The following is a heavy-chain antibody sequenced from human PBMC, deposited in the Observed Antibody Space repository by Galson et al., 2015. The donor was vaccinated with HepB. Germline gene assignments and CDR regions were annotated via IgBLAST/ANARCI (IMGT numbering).Heavy chain of an antibody. J-gene: IGHJ4*02. D-gene: IGHD3-9*01. CDR1: GYTFTSYG. CDR2: ISAYNGNT. V-gene: IGHV1-18*04. Sequence: SVKVSCKASGYTFTSYGICWVRQAPGQGLEWVGWISAYNGNTKSAQKLQGRVTMTTDTSMSTAYMELRSLRSDDTAVYYCARGGYDILPGYYSQDSWGQGALVTVSS. CDR3: ARGGYDILPGYYSQDS.